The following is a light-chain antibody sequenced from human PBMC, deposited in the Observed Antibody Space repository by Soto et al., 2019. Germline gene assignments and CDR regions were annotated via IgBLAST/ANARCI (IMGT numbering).Light chain of an antibody. CDR2: DVS. J-gene: IGLJ3*02. Sequence: QSVLTQPRSVSRSPGQSVTISCTGTSSDVGGYNYVSWYQQHPGKAPKLMIYDVSKRPSGVPDRFSGSKSGNTASLTISGPQAEEEADYYCCSYAGSYTWVFGGGTKLTVL. V-gene: IGLV2-11*01. CDR3: CSYAGSYTWV. CDR1: SSDVGGYNY.